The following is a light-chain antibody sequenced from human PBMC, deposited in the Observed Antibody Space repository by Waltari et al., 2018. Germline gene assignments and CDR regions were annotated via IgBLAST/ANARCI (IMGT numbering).Light chain of an antibody. CDR1: SSDVGGYNY. CDR2: DVS. J-gene: IGLJ2*01. Sequence: QSALTQPASVSGSPGQSITISCTGTSSDVGGYNYVSWYQQPPGKAPKLRIYDVSKRPSGVSNRFSGSKSGNTASLTISGLQAEDEADYYCSSYTSSSTSVVFGGGTKLTVL. V-gene: IGLV2-14*01. CDR3: SSYTSSSTSVV.